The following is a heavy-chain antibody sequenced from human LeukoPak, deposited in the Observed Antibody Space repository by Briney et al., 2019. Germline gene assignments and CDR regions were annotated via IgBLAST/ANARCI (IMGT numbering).Heavy chain of an antibody. CDR2: IIPIFGTA. D-gene: IGHD1-26*01. Sequence: SVKVSCKASGGTFSSYAISWVRQAPGQGLEWMGGIIPIFGTANYAQKFQGRVTITADESTSTAYMELSSLRSEDTAVYYCARISGSYYFVPAFDIWGQGTMVTVSS. CDR1: GGTFSSYA. CDR3: ARISGSYYFVPAFDI. J-gene: IGHJ3*02. V-gene: IGHV1-69*13.